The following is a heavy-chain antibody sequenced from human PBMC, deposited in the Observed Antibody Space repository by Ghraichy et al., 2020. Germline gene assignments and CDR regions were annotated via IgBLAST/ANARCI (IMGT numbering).Heavy chain of an antibody. Sequence: ASVKVSCKASGYTFTSYGISWVRQAPGQGLEWMGWISAYNGNTNYAQKLQGRVTMTTDTSTSTAYMELRSLRSDDTAVYYCAREYYYDSSGYSPLTYWGQGTLVTVSS. D-gene: IGHD3-22*01. CDR2: ISAYNGNT. J-gene: IGHJ4*02. V-gene: IGHV1-18*01. CDR3: AREYYYDSSGYSPLTY. CDR1: GYTFTSYG.